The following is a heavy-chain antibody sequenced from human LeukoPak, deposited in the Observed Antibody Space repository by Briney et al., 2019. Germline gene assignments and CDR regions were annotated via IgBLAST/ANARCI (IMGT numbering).Heavy chain of an antibody. CDR1: GFTVSSNY. D-gene: IGHD5-12*01. J-gene: IGHJ6*02. CDR3: ARDSGYDSVNYYYYYGMDV. Sequence: GGSLRLSCAASGFTVSSNYMSWVRQAPGKGLEWVSVIYSGGSTYYADSVKGRFTISRDNSKNTLYLQMNSLRAEDTAVYYCARDSGYDSVNYYYYYGMDVWGQGTTVTISS. CDR2: IYSGGST. V-gene: IGHV3-53*01.